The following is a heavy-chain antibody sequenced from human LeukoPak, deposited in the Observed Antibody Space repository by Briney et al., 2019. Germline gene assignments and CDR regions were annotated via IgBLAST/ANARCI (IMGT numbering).Heavy chain of an antibody. CDR1: GFTFSSYG. J-gene: IGHJ4*02. Sequence: GGSLRLSCAASGFTFSSYGMHWVRQAPGKGLEWVAFIRYDGSNKYYADSVKGRFTISRDNSKNTLYLQMNSLRAEDTAVYYCAKGEKYYGSGSFVHWGQGTLVTVSS. V-gene: IGHV3-30*02. D-gene: IGHD3-10*01. CDR2: IRYDGSNK. CDR3: AKGEKYYGSGSFVH.